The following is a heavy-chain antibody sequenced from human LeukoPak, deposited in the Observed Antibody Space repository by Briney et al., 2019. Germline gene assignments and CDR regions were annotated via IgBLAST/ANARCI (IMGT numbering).Heavy chain of an antibody. CDR3: ARDSIADGMDV. J-gene: IGHJ6*02. Sequence: GGSLRLSCAASGFTVSSNYMNWVRQAPGKGLEWVSIIYSGGSTYYADSVKGRFTISRDNSQNTLYLQMNSLRAEDTAVYYCARDSIADGMDVWGQGTTVTVSS. CDR2: IYSGGST. D-gene: IGHD6-13*01. CDR1: GFTVSSNY. V-gene: IGHV3-53*05.